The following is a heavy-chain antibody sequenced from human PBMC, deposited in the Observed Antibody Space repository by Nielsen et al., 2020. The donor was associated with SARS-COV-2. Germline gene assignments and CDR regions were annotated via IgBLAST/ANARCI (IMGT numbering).Heavy chain of an antibody. V-gene: IGHV3-43D*03. J-gene: IGHJ4*02. CDR1: GFTFDDYA. CDR3: ASAYSYGRFDY. CDR2: ISWDGGTT. D-gene: IGHD5-18*01. Sequence: GESLKISCAASGFTFDDYAMHWVRRPPGKGLEWVSLISWDGGTTHYADSVKGRFSISRDNSKNSLYLQMNSLRAEDSALYYCASAYSYGRFDYWGQGTLVTVSS.